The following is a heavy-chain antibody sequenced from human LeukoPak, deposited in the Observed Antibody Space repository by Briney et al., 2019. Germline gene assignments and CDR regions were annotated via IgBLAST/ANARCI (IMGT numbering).Heavy chain of an antibody. CDR1: GGSISSGGYS. CDR3: ARGDYYDSSGLNWFDP. D-gene: IGHD3-22*01. Sequence: KTSETLSLTCAVSGGSISSGGYSWSWIRQPPGKGLEWIGYIYYSGSTYYNPSLKSRVTISVDTSKNQFSLKPSSVTAADTAVYYCARGDYYDSSGLNWFDPWGQGTLVTVSS. CDR2: IYYSGST. J-gene: IGHJ5*02. V-gene: IGHV4-30-4*07.